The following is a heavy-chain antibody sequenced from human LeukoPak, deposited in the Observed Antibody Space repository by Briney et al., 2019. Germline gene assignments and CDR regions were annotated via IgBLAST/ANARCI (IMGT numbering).Heavy chain of an antibody. D-gene: IGHD3-22*01. CDR2: ISAYNGNT. Sequence: GASVKVSCKASGYTFSSYAISWVRQAPGQGLEWMGWISAYNGNTNYAQKLQGRVTMTTDTSTSTAYMELRSLRSDDTAVYYCAGAMGGTYYYGSTWFDPWGQGTLVTVSS. CDR3: AGAMGGTYYYGSTWFDP. CDR1: GYTFSSYA. V-gene: IGHV1-18*01. J-gene: IGHJ5*02.